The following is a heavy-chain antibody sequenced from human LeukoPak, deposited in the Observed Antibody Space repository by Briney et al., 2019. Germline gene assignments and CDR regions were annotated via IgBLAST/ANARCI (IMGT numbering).Heavy chain of an antibody. CDR1: GYTFTSYY. CDR3: ARGDMIRREEYFQH. J-gene: IGHJ1*01. Sequence: GASVKVSCKASGYTFTSYYMHWVRQAPGQGLEWMGIVNPSDGSTTYAQKFQGRVTITADESTSTAYMELSSLRSEDTAVYYCARGDMIRREEYFQHWGQGTLVTVSS. V-gene: IGHV1-46*01. D-gene: IGHD3-22*01. CDR2: VNPSDGST.